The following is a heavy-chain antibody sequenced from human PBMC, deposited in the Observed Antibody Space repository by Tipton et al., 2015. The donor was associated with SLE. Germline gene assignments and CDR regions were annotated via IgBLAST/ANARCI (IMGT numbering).Heavy chain of an antibody. CDR3: ARLNYSDFHFDY. D-gene: IGHD4-11*01. CDR2: IYYSGST. V-gene: IGHV4-59*08. CDR1: GGSISSHY. Sequence: LSCTVSGGSISSHYWSWIRQPPGKGLEWIGYIYYSGSTNYNPSLKSRVTISVDTSKNQFSLKLSSVTAADTAVYFCARLNYSDFHFDYWGQGTLVTVSS. J-gene: IGHJ4*02.